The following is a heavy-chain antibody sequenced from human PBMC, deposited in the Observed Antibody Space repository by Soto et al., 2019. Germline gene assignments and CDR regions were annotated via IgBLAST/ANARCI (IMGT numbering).Heavy chain of an antibody. V-gene: IGHV1-8*01. CDR3: ARGPVAAYWFDP. J-gene: IGHJ5*02. Sequence: ASVKVSCKASGYTFTSYEINWVRQATGQGLEWMGWMNPNSGNTGYAQKFQGRVTMTRNTSISTAYMELSSLRSEDTAVYYCARGPVAAYWFDPWGQGTLVTVSS. CDR1: GYTFTSYE. CDR2: MNPNSGNT. D-gene: IGHD6-6*01.